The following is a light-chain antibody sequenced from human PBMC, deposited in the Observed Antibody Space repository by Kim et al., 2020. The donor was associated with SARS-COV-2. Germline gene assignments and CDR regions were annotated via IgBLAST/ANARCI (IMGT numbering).Light chain of an antibody. J-gene: IGKJ4*01. CDR3: QQHSNWLT. V-gene: IGKV3-11*01. CDR2: DAS. CDR1: QSLRSY. Sequence: SLSPGDRAPRSCTASQSLRSYLAWYQQKPGQAPRLLIYDASTRATGIPARFSGSGSGTDFTLTISSLEPEDFAVYYCQQHSNWLTVGGGTKVDIK.